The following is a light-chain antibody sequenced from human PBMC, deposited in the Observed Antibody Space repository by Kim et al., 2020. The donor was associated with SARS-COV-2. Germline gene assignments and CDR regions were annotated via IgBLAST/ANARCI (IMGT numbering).Light chain of an antibody. CDR3: QSYDDNIWV. CDR1: SGSIVSDF. Sequence: GKTVIISCTRSSGSIVSDFGQWFQQRPGSSPTTVIYEDHKRPSGVPDRFSGSVDSSSNSASLTISGLRTDDEADYYCQSYDDNIWVFGGGTQLTVL. V-gene: IGLV6-57*01. CDR2: EDH. J-gene: IGLJ3*02.